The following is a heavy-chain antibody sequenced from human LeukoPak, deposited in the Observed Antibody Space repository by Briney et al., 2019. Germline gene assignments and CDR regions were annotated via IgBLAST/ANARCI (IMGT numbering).Heavy chain of an antibody. J-gene: IGHJ4*02. Sequence: ASVKVSCKASGYTFTSYAMHWVRQAPGQRLEWMGWINAGNGNTKYSQKFQGRVTITRDTSASTASMELSSLRSEDTAVYYCARDLTPGVMANWGQGTLVTVSS. CDR2: INAGNGNT. CDR3: ARDLTPGVMAN. D-gene: IGHD3-16*01. CDR1: GYTFTSYA. V-gene: IGHV1-3*01.